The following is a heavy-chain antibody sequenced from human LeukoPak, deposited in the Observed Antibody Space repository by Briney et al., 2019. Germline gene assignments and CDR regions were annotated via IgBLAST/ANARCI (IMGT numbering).Heavy chain of an antibody. CDR2: ITGSGGST. CDR1: GFTFSRYA. V-gene: IGHV3-23*01. J-gene: IGHJ4*02. D-gene: IGHD1-26*01. CDR3: ARRVGATANFDY. Sequence: GGSLRLSCAASGFTFSRYAMGWVRQAPGKGLEWVSLITGSGGSTFYADSVKGRFTISRDNSKNTLFLQMNSPRAEDTAVYYCARRVGATANFDYWGQGTLVTVSS.